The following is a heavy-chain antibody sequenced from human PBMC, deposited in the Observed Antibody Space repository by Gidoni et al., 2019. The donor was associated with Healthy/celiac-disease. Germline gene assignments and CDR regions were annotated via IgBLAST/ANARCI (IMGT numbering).Heavy chain of an antibody. CDR2: ISYDGSNK. CDR1: GFTFSSYG. V-gene: IGHV3-30*18. J-gene: IGHJ6*02. D-gene: IGHD5-18*01. CDR3: AKEVEENSYGYYYYYGMDV. Sequence: QVQLVESGGGVVQPGRSLRLSCAASGFTFSSYGMPWVRQAPGKGLEWVAVISYDGSNKYYADSVKGRFTISRDNSKNTLYLQMNSLRAEDTAVYYCAKEVEENSYGYYYYYGMDVWGQGTTVTVSS.